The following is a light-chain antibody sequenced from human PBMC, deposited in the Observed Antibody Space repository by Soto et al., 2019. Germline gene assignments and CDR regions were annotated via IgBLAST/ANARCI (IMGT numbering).Light chain of an antibody. CDR2: GSS. V-gene: IGKV3-20*01. CDR1: QSVSGNY. CDR3: QHYGSSPPYT. Sequence: DIVLTQSPDTLSLSPGESATLSCRASQSVSGNYLAWYQQKPGPSPRLLIDGSSDRATGIPDRFSGSGSATYFTLTISRVEPEDFAVYYCQHYGSSPPYTFGQGTKLEIK. J-gene: IGKJ2*01.